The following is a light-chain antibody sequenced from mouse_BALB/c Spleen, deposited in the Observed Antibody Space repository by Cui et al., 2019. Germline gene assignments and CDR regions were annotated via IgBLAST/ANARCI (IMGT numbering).Light chain of an antibody. Sequence: DIVMTQSQKFMSTSVGDRVSVTCKASQNVGTNVAWYQQKPGQSPKALIYSASYRYSGVPDRFTGSGSGTDFTLTISIVQSEDLAEYFCQQYNSYPYTFGGGTKLEIK. CDR1: QNVGTN. CDR3: QQYNSYPYT. CDR2: SAS. V-gene: IGKV6-15*01. J-gene: IGKJ2*01.